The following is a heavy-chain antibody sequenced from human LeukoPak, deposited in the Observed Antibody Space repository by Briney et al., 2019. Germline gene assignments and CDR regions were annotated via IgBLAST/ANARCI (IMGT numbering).Heavy chain of an antibody. Sequence: SETLSLTCTVSGSSISSGDYYWSWIRQPPGKGLEWIGYIYNNGRTYYNPSLKSRVTISVDTSKNLFSLKVSSVTAADAAVYYCARGHSSSWSSFDYWGQGTLVTVSS. CDR1: GSSISSGDYY. D-gene: IGHD6-13*01. V-gene: IGHV4-30-4*01. CDR3: ARGHSSSWSSFDY. CDR2: IYNNGRT. J-gene: IGHJ4*02.